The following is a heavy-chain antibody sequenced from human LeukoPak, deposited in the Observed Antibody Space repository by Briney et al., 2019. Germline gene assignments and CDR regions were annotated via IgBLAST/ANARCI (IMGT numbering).Heavy chain of an antibody. V-gene: IGHV3-21*06. D-gene: IGHD3-9*01. CDR1: GFTFSTYN. J-gene: IGHJ4*02. CDR2: ITSGGGYT. Sequence: PGGSLRLSCAPSGFTFSTYNMNWVRQPPGKGLEWVSSITSGGGYTYHADSVKGRFTTSRDNAKNSLSLRLDSLRAEDTAVYYCARGHYDVLTSSYKWTPDYWGQGTLVTVSS. CDR3: ARGHYDVLTSSYKWTPDY.